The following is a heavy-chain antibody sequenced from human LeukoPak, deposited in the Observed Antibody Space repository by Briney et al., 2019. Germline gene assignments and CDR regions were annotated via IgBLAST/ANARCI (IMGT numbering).Heavy chain of an antibody. CDR2: INHSGST. V-gene: IGHV4-34*01. D-gene: IGHD2-2*01. CDR1: GGSFSGYY. Sequence: SETLSLTCAVYGGSFSGYYWSWIRQPPGKGLEWIGEINHSGSTNYNPSLKSRVTISVDTSKNQFSLKLSSVTAADTAVYYCARHHCSSTSCYFADWFDPWGQGTLVTVSS. J-gene: IGHJ5*02. CDR3: ARHHCSSTSCYFADWFDP.